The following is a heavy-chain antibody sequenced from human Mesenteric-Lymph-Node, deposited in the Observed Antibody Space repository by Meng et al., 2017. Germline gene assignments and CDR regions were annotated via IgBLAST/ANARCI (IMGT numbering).Heavy chain of an antibody. Sequence: LRLSCTVSGGSISSGSYYWSWIRQPAGKGLEWIGRIYTSGSTNYNPSLKSRVTISVDTSKNQFSLKLSSVTAADTAVYYCARGSRWRYSSGWKNDYFDYWGQGTLVTVSS. D-gene: IGHD6-19*01. CDR1: GGSISSGSYY. CDR2: IYTSGST. V-gene: IGHV4-61*02. J-gene: IGHJ4*02. CDR3: ARGSRWRYSSGWKNDYFDY.